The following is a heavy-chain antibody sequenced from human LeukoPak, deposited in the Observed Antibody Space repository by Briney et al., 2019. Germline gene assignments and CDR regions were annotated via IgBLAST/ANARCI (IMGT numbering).Heavy chain of an antibody. CDR2: INHSGST. CDR1: GGSFSNYY. CDR3: ARGPHTGVNYYDSSGYYY. Sequence: SETLSLTCGVYGGSFSNYYWTWIRQPPGKGLEWIGEINHSGSTNYNPSLKSRVTISVDTSKNQFSLKLSSVTAADTAVYYCARGPHTGVNYYDSSGYYYWGQGTLVTVSS. J-gene: IGHJ4*02. V-gene: IGHV4-34*01. D-gene: IGHD3-22*01.